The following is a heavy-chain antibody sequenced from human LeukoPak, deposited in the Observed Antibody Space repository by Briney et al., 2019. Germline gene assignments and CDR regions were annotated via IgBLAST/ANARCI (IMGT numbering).Heavy chain of an antibody. V-gene: IGHV4-34*01. CDR3: ARNPYCSGGSCPQGDY. CDR2: INHSGST. J-gene: IGHJ4*02. Sequence: SETLSLTCAVYGGSFSGYYWSRIRKPPGKGLEWIGEINHSGSTNYNPSLKSRVTISVDTSKNQFSLKLGSVTAADTAVYYCARNPYCSGGSCPQGDYWGQGTLVTVSS. CDR1: GGSFSGYY. D-gene: IGHD2-15*01.